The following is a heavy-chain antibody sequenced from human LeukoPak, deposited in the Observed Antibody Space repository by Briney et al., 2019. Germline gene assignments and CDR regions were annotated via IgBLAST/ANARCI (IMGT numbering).Heavy chain of an antibody. CDR2: IHPDGSIT. Sequence: GGSLRLSCVGSGFTISNYWMHWVRQAPGTGLVWVSRIHPDGSITTYADSVKGRFTISRDNAKNTLYLQMNSLRAEDTAVYYCAREVVSTPSYFDSWGQGTLDTVSS. CDR3: AREVVSTPSYFDS. V-gene: IGHV3-74*03. CDR1: GFTISNYW. D-gene: IGHD2-15*01. J-gene: IGHJ4*02.